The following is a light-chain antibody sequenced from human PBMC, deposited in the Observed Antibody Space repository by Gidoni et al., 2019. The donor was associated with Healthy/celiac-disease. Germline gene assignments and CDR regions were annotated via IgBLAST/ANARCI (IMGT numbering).Light chain of an antibody. CDR3: CSYAGSSTPV. CDR2: EGS. Sequence: QSALTQPASVSASPGQSITISCTGTSSDVGSYNLVSWYQQQPGKAPKLMIYEGSKRPSGVSNRFSGSKSGNTASLTISGLQAEDEADYYCCSYAGSSTPVFGGGTKLTVL. CDR1: SSDVGSYNL. J-gene: IGLJ2*01. V-gene: IGLV2-23*01.